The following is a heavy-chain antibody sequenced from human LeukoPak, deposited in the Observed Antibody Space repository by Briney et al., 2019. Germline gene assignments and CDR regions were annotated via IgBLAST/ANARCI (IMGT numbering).Heavy chain of an antibody. D-gene: IGHD2-2*01. Sequence: SETLSLTCAVSGGSFSGYYWTWIRQPPGKGLEWIGEINHSGSTNYNPSLKSRVTISVDTSKNQFSLKLSSVTAADTAVYYCARSKLGYCSSTSCRAFDIWGQGTMVTVSS. CDR3: ARSKLGYCSSTSCRAFDI. J-gene: IGHJ3*02. CDR1: GGSFSGYY. V-gene: IGHV4-34*01. CDR2: INHSGST.